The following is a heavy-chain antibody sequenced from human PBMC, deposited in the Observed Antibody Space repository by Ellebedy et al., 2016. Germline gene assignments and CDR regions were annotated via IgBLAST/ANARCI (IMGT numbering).Heavy chain of an antibody. CDR1: GFTFRNFF. CDR3: AKDRVSGNGVYDAFDL. CDR2: IGTNT. Sequence: GGSLRLXXATSGFTFRNFFMSWVRQAPGKGLEWVSSIGTNTDYSDSVKGRFTISRDDSKNTLYLQMNSLRAEDTAVYYCAKDRVSGNGVYDAFDLWGQGTMVTVSS. J-gene: IGHJ3*01. D-gene: IGHD2-8*01. V-gene: IGHV3-23*01.